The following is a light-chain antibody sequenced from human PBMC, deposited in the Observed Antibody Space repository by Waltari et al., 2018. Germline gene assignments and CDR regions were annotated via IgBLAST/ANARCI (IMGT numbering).Light chain of an antibody. V-gene: IGLV2-14*01. CDR2: EVS. Sequence: QSALTQPASVSGSPGQSITISCTGTSSDVGGYNFVSWYQQPPGKAPKLMIYEVSNRPSGLSNRFSCSKSGHTASLTISGLQAEDEADYYCSSYTFTSTPVVFGGGTKVTVL. CDR1: SSDVGGYNF. J-gene: IGLJ2*01. CDR3: SSYTFTSTPVV.